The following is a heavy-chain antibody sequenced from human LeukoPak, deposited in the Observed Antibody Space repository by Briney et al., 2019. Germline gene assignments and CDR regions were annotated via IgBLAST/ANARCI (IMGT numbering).Heavy chain of an antibody. CDR2: VYSDGTT. Sequence: GGSLRLSCAASGFTVSNNYMSWVRQAPGKGLEWVSFVYSDGTTYYADSVKGRFTISRDTSKNTLFLQMNSLRAEDTAVYYCAKDGLITFGGVIVSNWFDPWGQGTLVTVSS. CDR3: AKDGLITFGGVIVSNWFDP. D-gene: IGHD3-16*02. J-gene: IGHJ5*02. V-gene: IGHV3-53*01. CDR1: GFTVSNNY.